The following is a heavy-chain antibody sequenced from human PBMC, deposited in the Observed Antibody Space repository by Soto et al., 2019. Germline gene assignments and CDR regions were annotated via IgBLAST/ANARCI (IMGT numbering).Heavy chain of an antibody. J-gene: IGHJ4*02. CDR2: ISYSGNN. V-gene: IGHV4-59*08. D-gene: IGHD3-10*01. CDR3: AGPGVYYFDY. CDR1: GGSISSYY. Sequence: QVQLQESGPGLVKPSVTLSLTCTVSGGSISSYYWSWIRQPPGKGLEWIGYISYSGNNNYNPSLKSRVTISIDTSKNQFSLKMSSVTAADTAVYYCAGPGVYYFDYWGQGTLVTVSS.